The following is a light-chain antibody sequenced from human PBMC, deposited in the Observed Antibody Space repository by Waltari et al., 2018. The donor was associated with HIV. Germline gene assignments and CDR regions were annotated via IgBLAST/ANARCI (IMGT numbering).Light chain of an antibody. CDR2: DAS. CDR1: QSVSSY. J-gene: IGKJ5*01. Sequence: IVLTKSQATLSCPQGESATLSCRASQSVSSYLAWYQQKPGQAPRLLIYDASNRATGIPARFSGSGSGTDFTLTISSLEPEDFAIYYCQQRSNWPITFGQGTRLDIK. CDR3: QQRSNWPIT. V-gene: IGKV3-11*01.